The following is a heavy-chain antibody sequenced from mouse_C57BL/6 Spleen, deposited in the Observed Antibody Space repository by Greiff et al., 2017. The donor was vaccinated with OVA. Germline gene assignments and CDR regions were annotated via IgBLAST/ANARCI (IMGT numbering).Heavy chain of an antibody. CDR1: GYAFSSSW. V-gene: IGHV1-82*01. Sequence: QVQLKQSGPELVKPGASVKISCKASGYAFSSSWMNWVKQRPGKGLEWIGRIYPGDGDTNYNGKFKGKATLTADKSSSTAYMQLRSLTSGDSAVYCCARGACAYWGQGTLVTVSA. J-gene: IGHJ3*01. CDR2: IYPGDGDT. CDR3: ARGACAY.